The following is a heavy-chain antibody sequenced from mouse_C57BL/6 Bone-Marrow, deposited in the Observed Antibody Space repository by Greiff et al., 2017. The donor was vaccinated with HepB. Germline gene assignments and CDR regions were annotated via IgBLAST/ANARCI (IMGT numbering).Heavy chain of an antibody. CDR2: IDPSDSYT. Sequence: QVQLQQPGAELVKPGASVKLSCKASGYTFTSYWMQWVKQRPGQGLEWIGEIDPSDSYTNYKQKFKGKATLTVDTSSSTAYMQLSSLTSEDSAVYYCARGEVYDYDVEFAYWGQGTLVTVSA. CDR3: ARGEVYDYDVEFAY. CDR1: GYTFTSYW. J-gene: IGHJ3*01. V-gene: IGHV1-50*01. D-gene: IGHD2-4*01.